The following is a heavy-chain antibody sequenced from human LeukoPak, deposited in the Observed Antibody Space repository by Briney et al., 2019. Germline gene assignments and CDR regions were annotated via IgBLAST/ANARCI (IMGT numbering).Heavy chain of an antibody. CDR1: GFTFSSYW. Sequence: GGSLRLSCAASGFTFSSYWMHWVRQAPGKGLVWVSRINSDGSSTSYADSVKGRFTISRDNAKNTLYLQMNSLRAEDTAVYYCSRENMIVVVYDAFDIWGQGTMVTVSS. CDR3: SRENMIVVVYDAFDI. D-gene: IGHD3-22*01. J-gene: IGHJ3*02. V-gene: IGHV3-74*01. CDR2: INSDGSST.